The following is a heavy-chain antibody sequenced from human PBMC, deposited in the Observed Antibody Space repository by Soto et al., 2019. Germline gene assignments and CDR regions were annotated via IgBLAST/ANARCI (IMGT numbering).Heavy chain of an antibody. CDR1: GFTFSSYA. Sequence: GGSLRLSCAASGFTFSSYAMSWVGQAPGKGLEWVSAISGSGGSTYYADSVKGRFTISRDNSKNTLYLQMNSLRAEDTAVYYCAQVILATYYYDSSGYYYWGQGTLVTVSS. D-gene: IGHD3-22*01. CDR3: AQVILATYYYDSSGYYY. CDR2: ISGSGGST. J-gene: IGHJ4*02. V-gene: IGHV3-23*01.